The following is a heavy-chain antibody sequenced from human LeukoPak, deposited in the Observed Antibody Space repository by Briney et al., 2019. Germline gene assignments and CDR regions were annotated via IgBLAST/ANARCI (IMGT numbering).Heavy chain of an antibody. V-gene: IGHV4-39*07. D-gene: IGHD6-19*01. Sequence: SETVSLTCSVSGGSISSSNYHWAWIRQPPGKGLEWIGTIYYTGITYYNPSLKSRVTLSVDTSKNQFSLKLSSVTAADTAVYYCARGASIAVPFDYWGQGTLVTVSS. CDR1: GGSISSSNYH. CDR2: IYYTGIT. J-gene: IGHJ4*02. CDR3: ARGASIAVPFDY.